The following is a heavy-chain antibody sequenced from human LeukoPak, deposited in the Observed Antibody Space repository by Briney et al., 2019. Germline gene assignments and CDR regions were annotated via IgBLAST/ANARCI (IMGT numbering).Heavy chain of an antibody. CDR3: ARLVGYSGYGQRSFDI. V-gene: IGHV4-59*08. J-gene: IGHJ3*02. Sequence: PSETLSLTCTVSGGSISSYYWSWIRQPPGKGLEWIGYIYYSGGTNYYPSLKSRVTISVDTSKTQFSLRLNSVTAADTAAYYCARLVGYSGYGQRSFDIWGQGTMVTVSS. D-gene: IGHD5-12*01. CDR1: GGSISSYY. CDR2: IYYSGGT.